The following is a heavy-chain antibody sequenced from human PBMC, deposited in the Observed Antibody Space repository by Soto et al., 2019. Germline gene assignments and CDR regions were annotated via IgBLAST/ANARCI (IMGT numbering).Heavy chain of an antibody. J-gene: IGHJ3*02. CDR2: IIPIFGTA. V-gene: IGHV1-69*13. Sequence: SVTVSCQASGGSFSSYAISWVRQAPGQGLEWMGGIIPIFGTANYAQKFQGRITITADESTSTAYMELSSLRSEDTAVYYCASYCSGGSCYHSAFDIWGQGTMVTVSS. D-gene: IGHD2-15*01. CDR3: ASYCSGGSCYHSAFDI. CDR1: GGSFSSYA.